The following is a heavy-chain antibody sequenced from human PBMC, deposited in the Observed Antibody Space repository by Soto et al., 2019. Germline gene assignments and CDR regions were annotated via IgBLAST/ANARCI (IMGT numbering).Heavy chain of an antibody. D-gene: IGHD3-3*02. V-gene: IGHV1-8*01. Sequence: QVQLVQSGAEVKKPGASVKVSCKASGYTFTSYDINWVRQATGQGLEWMGWMNPNSGNTGYAQKFQGRVTMTRNTSISTAYMELSSLRYEDTAVYYCDTHFFSGYYSPPYYGMHVWCQGTTVPVS. CDR1: GYTFTSYD. CDR3: DTHFFSGYYSPPYYGMHV. J-gene: IGHJ6*02. CDR2: MNPNSGNT.